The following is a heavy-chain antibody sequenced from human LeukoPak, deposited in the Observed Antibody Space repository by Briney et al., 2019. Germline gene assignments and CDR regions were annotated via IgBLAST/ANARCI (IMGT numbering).Heavy chain of an antibody. D-gene: IGHD4-17*01. CDR3: ARRGLDYGDYWFDP. CDR1: GGSISSSRYC. Sequence: PSETLSLTCTVSGGSISSSRYCWGWIRQPPGKGLEWIGSIYYSGSTYYNPSLKSRVTISVDTSKNQFSLKLSSVTAADTAVYYCARRGLDYGDYWFDPWGQGTLVTVSS. V-gene: IGHV4-39*01. CDR2: IYYSGST. J-gene: IGHJ5*02.